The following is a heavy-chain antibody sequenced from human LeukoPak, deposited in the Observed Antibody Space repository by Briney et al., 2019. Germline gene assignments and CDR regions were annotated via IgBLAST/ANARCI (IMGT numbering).Heavy chain of an antibody. Sequence: TSETLSLTCTVSGGSISTYYWSWIRQPPGKGLEWIGYIYNSGSTNYNPSLQSRVTISVDTSKNQFSLKLTSVTAADTAAYYCAKAVAAAGRFGFDPWGQGTLVTVSS. D-gene: IGHD6-13*01. CDR3: AKAVAAAGRFGFDP. CDR2: IYNSGST. V-gene: IGHV4-59*01. CDR1: GGSISTYY. J-gene: IGHJ5*02.